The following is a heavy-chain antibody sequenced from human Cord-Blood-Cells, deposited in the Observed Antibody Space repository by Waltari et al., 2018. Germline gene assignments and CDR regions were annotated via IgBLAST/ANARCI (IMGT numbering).Heavy chain of an antibody. Sequence: EVQLVESGGGLVQPGGSLRLSCAASGFTFSSYWMSWVRQAPGKGVGWGGNKKQDGSEKYYVDSVKGRFTISRDNAKNSLYLQMNSLRAEDTAVYYCARGGGADYWGQGTLVTVSS. CDR2: KKQDGSEK. CDR1: GFTFSSYW. J-gene: IGHJ4*02. V-gene: IGHV3-7*04. CDR3: ARGGGADY. D-gene: IGHD3-16*01.